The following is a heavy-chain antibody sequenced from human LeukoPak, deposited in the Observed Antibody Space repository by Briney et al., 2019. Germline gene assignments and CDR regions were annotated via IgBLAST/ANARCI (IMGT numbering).Heavy chain of an antibody. J-gene: IGHJ6*02. Sequence: GGSLRLSCAASGITFSSYAMSWVRQAPGKGLEVSAISSSGGSTYYADSVKGRFTISRDNPKNTLYLQMNSLRAEDTAVYYCAREMGYCSGGRCSYYGLDVWGQGTTVTVSS. D-gene: IGHD2-15*01. V-gene: IGHV3-23*01. CDR2: ISSSGGST. CDR3: AREMGYCSGGRCSYYGLDV. CDR1: GITFSSYA.